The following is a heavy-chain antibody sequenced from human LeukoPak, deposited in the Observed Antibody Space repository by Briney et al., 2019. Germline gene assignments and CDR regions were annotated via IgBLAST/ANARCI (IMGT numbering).Heavy chain of an antibody. Sequence: GASLKISSKGSGYSFTSYWIGWVRRMPGKGLQWMGIIYPGDSDTRYSPSFQGQVTISAAKSISTASLQCSSLKASDTAMYYCARHKGEAVQLWDYFDYWGQGTLVTVSS. CDR1: GYSFTSYW. J-gene: IGHJ4*02. CDR2: IYPGDSDT. V-gene: IGHV5-51*01. CDR3: ARHKGEAVQLWDYFDY. D-gene: IGHD5-18*01.